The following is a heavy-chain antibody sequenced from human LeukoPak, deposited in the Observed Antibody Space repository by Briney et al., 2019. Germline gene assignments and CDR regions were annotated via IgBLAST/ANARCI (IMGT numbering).Heavy chain of an antibody. J-gene: IGHJ6*03. D-gene: IGHD1-1*01. Sequence: SETLSLTCTVSGGSISSASYYWGWIRQPPGKGLEWIETIYYSGSTYYNPSLKSRVTISVDTSKNQFSLKLSSVTAADTAVYYCARGLDWNDAVYYYYYYMDVWGKGTTVTVSS. CDR3: ARGLDWNDAVYYYYYYMDV. CDR1: GGSISSASYY. V-gene: IGHV4-39*07. CDR2: IYYSGST.